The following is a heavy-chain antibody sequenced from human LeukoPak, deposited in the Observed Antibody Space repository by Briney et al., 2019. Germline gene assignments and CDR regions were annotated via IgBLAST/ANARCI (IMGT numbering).Heavy chain of an antibody. CDR1: GGSISSGGYY. Sequence: SETLSLTCTVSGGSISSGGYYWSWIRQHPGKGLEWIGYIYYSGSTYYNPSLKSRVTISVDTSKNQFSLKLSSVTAADTAVYFSAVGGSARSPHHWFDPWGQGTLVTVSS. V-gene: IGHV4-31*03. CDR2: IYYSGST. J-gene: IGHJ5*02. D-gene: IGHD3-16*01. CDR3: AVGGSARSPHHWFDP.